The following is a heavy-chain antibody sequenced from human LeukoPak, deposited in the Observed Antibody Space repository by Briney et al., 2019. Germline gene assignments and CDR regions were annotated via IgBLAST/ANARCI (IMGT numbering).Heavy chain of an antibody. Sequence: SETLSLTCTVSGGSISGYYWSWVRQSPGKGLEWMGHIYYSGNTYYNPSLKSGVTISVDPSKHQFSLSLSSLTAADSAVYYCVKHSSPCFDHWGQGALVTLSS. CDR3: VKHSSPCFDH. CDR1: GGSISGYY. V-gene: IGHV4-59*08. J-gene: IGHJ5*02. CDR2: IYYSGNT.